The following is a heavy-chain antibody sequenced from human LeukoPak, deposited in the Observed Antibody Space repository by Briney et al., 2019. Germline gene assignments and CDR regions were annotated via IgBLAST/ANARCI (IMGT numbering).Heavy chain of an antibody. CDR3: ARAVRSSGGWFAS. Sequence: GGSLTLSCAVSGFTFSNFWMGWVRQAPGKGLEWVANINHDGSEKHYGDSVEGRFSISRDNTKNVLYLQMTSLRGTETAVYYCARAVRSSGGWFASWGQGATVTVSS. V-gene: IGHV3-7*01. CDR2: INHDGSEK. J-gene: IGHJ3*01. CDR1: GFTFSNFW. D-gene: IGHD2-15*01.